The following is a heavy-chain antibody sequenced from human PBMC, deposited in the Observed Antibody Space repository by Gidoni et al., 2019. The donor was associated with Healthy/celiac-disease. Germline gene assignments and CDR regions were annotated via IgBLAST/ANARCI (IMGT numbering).Heavy chain of an antibody. D-gene: IGHD6-19*01. CDR3: AREAVAGVGPS. J-gene: IGHJ5*02. CDR2: IKQDGSEK. V-gene: IGHV3-7*03. CDR1: GFTFSSYW. Sequence: EVQLVESGGGLVQPGGYLRLACAAYGFTFSSYWRSWVRQAPGKGLEWVANIKQDGSEKYYVDAVKGRFTISRDNAKNSLYLQMNSLRAEDTAVYYCAREAVAGVGPSWGQGTLVTVSA.